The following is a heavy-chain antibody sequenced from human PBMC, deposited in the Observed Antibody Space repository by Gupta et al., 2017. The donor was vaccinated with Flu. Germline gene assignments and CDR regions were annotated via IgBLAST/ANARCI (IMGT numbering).Heavy chain of an antibody. Sequence: EVQLVESGGGLVQPGGSLRLSCAVSGFGSSDHYMDWVRQAPGKGLEWVGRTRHKASDYTTEYAASVKGRFTISRDNSKNTLYLQMNSLKTEDTAVYYCARGEDSVSASVRYDYWGQGALVTVSS. D-gene: IGHD1-26*01. CDR1: GFGSSDHY. CDR3: ARGEDSVSASVRYDY. CDR2: TRHKASDYTT. J-gene: IGHJ4*02. V-gene: IGHV3-72*01.